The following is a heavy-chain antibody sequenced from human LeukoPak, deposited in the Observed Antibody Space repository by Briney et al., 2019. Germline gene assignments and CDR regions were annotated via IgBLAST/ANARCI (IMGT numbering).Heavy chain of an antibody. CDR2: MNPNSGST. Sequence: ASVKVSCKASGYTFTGYDINWVRQATGQGLEWMGWMNPNSGSTGYAQKFQGRVTMTRNTSISTAYMELSSLRSEDTAVYYCARGFWAVVPAPNYYYYGMDVWGQGTTVTVSS. J-gene: IGHJ6*02. D-gene: IGHD2-2*01. CDR1: GYTFTGYD. CDR3: ARGFWAVVPAPNYYYYGMDV. V-gene: IGHV1-8*01.